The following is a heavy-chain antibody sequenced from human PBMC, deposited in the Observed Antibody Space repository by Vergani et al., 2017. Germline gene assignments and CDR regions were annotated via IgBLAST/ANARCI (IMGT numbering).Heavy chain of an antibody. CDR1: GFTFSDYY. J-gene: IGHJ6*02. D-gene: IGHD4-17*01. CDR3: ARDRSPYGDYGLWYYYYGMDV. Sequence: QVQLVESGGGLVKPGGSLRLSCAASGFTFSDYYMSWIRQAPGKGLEWVSYISSSGSTIYYADSVKGRFTISRDNAKNSLYLQMNSLRAEDTAVYYCARDRSPYGDYGLWYYYYGMDVWGQGTTVTVSS. CDR2: ISSSGSTI. V-gene: IGHV3-11*04.